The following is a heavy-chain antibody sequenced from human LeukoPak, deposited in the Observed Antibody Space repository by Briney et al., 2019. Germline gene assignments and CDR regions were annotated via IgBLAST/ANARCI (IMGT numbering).Heavy chain of an antibody. V-gene: IGHV4-34*01. CDR3: ARGRVEYYYGSGSSLDY. J-gene: IGHJ4*02. CDR1: GGSFSGYY. D-gene: IGHD3-10*01. CDR2: INHSGST. Sequence: PSETLSLTCAVYGGSFSGYYWSWTRQPPGKGLEWIGEINHSGSTNYNPSLKSRVTISVDTSKNQFSLKLSSVTAADTAVYYCARGRVEYYYGSGSSLDYWGQGTLVTVSS.